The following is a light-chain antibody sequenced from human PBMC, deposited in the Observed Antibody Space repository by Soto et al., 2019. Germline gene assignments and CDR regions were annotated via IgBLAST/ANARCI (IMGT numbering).Light chain of an antibody. J-gene: IGKJ3*01. V-gene: IGKV1-27*01. CDR1: QGISNY. CDR3: QNYNNVPFT. Sequence: DIQMTQSPSSLSASVGDRVTITCRASQGISNYLAWYQQKTGKVPALLIYLASTLQSGVPSRFSGRGSGTDFTLTISSLQAEDVARYYCQNYNNVPFTLGPGTKVDIK. CDR2: LAS.